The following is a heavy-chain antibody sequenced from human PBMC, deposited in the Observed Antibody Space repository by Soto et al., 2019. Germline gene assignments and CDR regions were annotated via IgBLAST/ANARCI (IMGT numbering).Heavy chain of an antibody. Sequence: GGSLRLSCAASGLTFSNYAMHWVRQAPGKGLEWVAVISDDGSKNYLADSVKGRFTISRDNSKNTLYLQMNSLRAEYTALYYCAKDPTRHNCNDAYFDYWGQGTLVTSPQ. D-gene: IGHD1-1*01. CDR2: ISDDGSKN. V-gene: IGHV3-30*18. CDR1: GLTFSNYA. CDR3: AKDPTRHNCNDAYFDY. J-gene: IGHJ4*02.